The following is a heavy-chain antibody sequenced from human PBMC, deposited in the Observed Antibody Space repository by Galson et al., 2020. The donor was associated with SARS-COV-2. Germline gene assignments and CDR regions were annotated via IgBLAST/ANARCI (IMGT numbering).Heavy chain of an antibody. V-gene: IGHV4-31*11. D-gene: IGHD3-3*01. CDR1: GGSISSGGYH. CDR2: IYYSGST. J-gene: IGHJ4*02. Sequence: SETLSLTCAVSGGSISSGGYHWSWIRQHPGKGLEWIGYIYYSGSTYYNPSLKSRVTISVDTSKNQFSLKLSSVTAADTAVYYCAGYDFWSASYSWGQGTLVAVSS. CDR3: AGYDFWSASYS.